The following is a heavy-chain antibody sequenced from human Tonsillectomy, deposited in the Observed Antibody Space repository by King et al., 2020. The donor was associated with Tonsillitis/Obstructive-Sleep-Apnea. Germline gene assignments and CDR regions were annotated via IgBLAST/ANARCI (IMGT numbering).Heavy chain of an antibody. D-gene: IGHD4-23*01. V-gene: IGHV4-59*01. Sequence: VQLQESGPSLVKPSETLSLKCTVSGGSMSTFYWSWIRQSPGKGLEWIGYTYYSASSNYNPSLKSRLTISDDMSKNEFSLTLTSVTAADTAVYYCARGRTYGGLLDFWGQGALVTVSS. CDR1: GGSMSTFY. CDR2: TYYSASS. CDR3: ARGRTYGGLLDF. J-gene: IGHJ4*02.